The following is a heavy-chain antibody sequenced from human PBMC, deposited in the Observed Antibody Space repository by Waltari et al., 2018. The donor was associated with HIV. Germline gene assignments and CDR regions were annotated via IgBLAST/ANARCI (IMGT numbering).Heavy chain of an antibody. CDR3: VRDDPGYVPIDY. Sequence: VQSGGGEVPEGGSLLLSCSGSGFDFSRVSLNWVRQTPRRGLEWVGLLRRDTYEANYLASAGGRFTISRDNARSSAFLGKTGLIVEDTATYYCVRDDPGYVPIDYWGQGSQVIV. V-gene: IGHV3-7*03. J-gene: IGHJ4*02. CDR2: LRRDTYEA. D-gene: IGHD2-15*01. CDR1: GFDFSRVS.